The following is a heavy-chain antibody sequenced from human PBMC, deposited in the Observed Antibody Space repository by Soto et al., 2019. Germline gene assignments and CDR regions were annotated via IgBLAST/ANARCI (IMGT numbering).Heavy chain of an antibody. J-gene: IGHJ4*02. V-gene: IGHV4-31*03. CDR2: IYYSGST. Sequence: QVQLQESGPGLVKPSQTLSLTCTVSGGSISSGGYYWSWIRQHPGKGLEWIGYIYYSGSTYYNPSLKSRVTISVDTSKNQVSLKLSSVTAADTAVYYCASGVVPAAIAIDYWGQGTLVTVSS. D-gene: IGHD2-2*02. CDR1: GGSISSGGYY. CDR3: ASGVVPAAIAIDY.